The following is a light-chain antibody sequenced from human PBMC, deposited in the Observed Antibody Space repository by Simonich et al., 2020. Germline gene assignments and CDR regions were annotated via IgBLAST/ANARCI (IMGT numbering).Light chain of an antibody. CDR1: SSDVGGYNL. CDR2: ECS. J-gene: IGLJ3*02. CDR3: CSYAGSSTLV. V-gene: IGLV2-23*01. Sequence: QSALTQPASVSGSPGQSITISCTGTSSDVGGYNLVSWYQQHPGKAPQLMIYECSKRPAGVSNRFSGSKSGNTASLTISGLQAEDEADYYCCSYAGSSTLVFGGGTKLTVL.